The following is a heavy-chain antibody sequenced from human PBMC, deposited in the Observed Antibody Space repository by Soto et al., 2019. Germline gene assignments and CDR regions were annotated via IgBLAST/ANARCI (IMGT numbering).Heavy chain of an antibody. CDR3: GRSYYYYYYMDV. CDR2: INPNGGST. Sequence: ASVKVSCKASGYTFTNYYIDWVRQAPGQGLEWMGIINPNGGSTTYVQKFQGRVTMTRDTSTSTVYMELSRLRSDDTAVYYCGRSYYYYYYMDVWGKGTTVTVSS. V-gene: IGHV1-46*01. CDR1: GYTFTNYY. J-gene: IGHJ6*03.